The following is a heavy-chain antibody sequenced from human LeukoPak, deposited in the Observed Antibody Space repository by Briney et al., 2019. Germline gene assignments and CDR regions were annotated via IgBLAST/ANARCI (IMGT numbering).Heavy chain of an antibody. CDR1: GITLSSYA. CDR3: AREGGYHCSSTSCPNDAFDI. V-gene: IGHV3-20*04. CDR2: INWNGGST. D-gene: IGHD2-2*01. J-gene: IGHJ3*02. Sequence: GGSLRLSCAVSGITLSSYAMSWVRQAPGKGLEWVSGINWNGGSTGYADSVKGRFTISRDNAKNSLYLQMNSLRAEDTALYYCAREGGYHCSSTSCPNDAFDIWGQGTMVTVSS.